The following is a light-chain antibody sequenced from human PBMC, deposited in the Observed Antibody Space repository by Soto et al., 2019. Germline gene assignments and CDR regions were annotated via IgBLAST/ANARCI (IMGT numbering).Light chain of an antibody. V-gene: IGLV1-47*01. CDR3: AAWDDSLSGNYV. CDR1: SSNIGSNY. CDR2: RNN. Sequence: QSVLTQPTSASGTPGQRVTISCSGSSSNIGSNYVYWYQQLPGTAPKLLIYRNNQRPSGVPDRFSGSKSGTSASLAISGLRSEDEADYYCAAWDDSLSGNYVFGTGTKLTVL. J-gene: IGLJ1*01.